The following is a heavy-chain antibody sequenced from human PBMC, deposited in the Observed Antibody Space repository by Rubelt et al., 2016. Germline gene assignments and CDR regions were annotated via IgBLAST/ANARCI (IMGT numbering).Heavy chain of an antibody. CDR2: IYYSGST. Sequence: QLQLQESGPGLVKPSETLALTCTVSGGSISSYYWSWIRQPPGKGLEWIGYIYYSGSTNYNPPLKSRVTISVETSKNQFSPNRVFVTAADTAVDCCAIIGDRSMYWKNWLTSHWGQGTLVTGSS. V-gene: IGHV4-59*01. J-gene: IGHJ4*02. D-gene: IGHD3-9*01. CDR1: GGSISSYY. CDR3: AIIGDRSMYWKNWLTSH.